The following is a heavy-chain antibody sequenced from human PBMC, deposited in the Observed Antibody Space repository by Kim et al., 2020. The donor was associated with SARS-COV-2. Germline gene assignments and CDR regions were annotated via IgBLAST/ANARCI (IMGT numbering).Heavy chain of an antibody. J-gene: IGHJ6*02. D-gene: IGHD3-10*01. CDR1: GGTFSSYA. CDR3: AGWSMVRGVIISYYGMDV. CDR2: TIPIFGTA. V-gene: IGHV1-69*13. Sequence: SVKVSCKASGGTFSSYAISWVRQAPGQGLEWMGGTIPIFGTANYAQKFQGRVTITADESTSTAYMELSSLRSEDTAVYYCAGWSMVRGVIISYYGMDVWGQGTTVTVSS.